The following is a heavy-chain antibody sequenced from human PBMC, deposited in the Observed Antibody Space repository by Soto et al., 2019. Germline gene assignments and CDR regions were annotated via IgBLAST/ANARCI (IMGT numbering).Heavy chain of an antibody. D-gene: IGHD2-15*01. CDR1: GFTFSSYW. V-gene: IGHV3-7*01. CDR2: IKQDGSEK. CDR3: ARDGSWTYRDY. Sequence: GSLRLSCAASGFTFSSYWMSWVRQAPGKGQKWVANIKQDGSEKYYVDSVKGRFTVSRDNAKNSLYLQMNSLRAEDTAVYYCARDGSWTYRDYWGQGTLVTVSS. J-gene: IGHJ4*02.